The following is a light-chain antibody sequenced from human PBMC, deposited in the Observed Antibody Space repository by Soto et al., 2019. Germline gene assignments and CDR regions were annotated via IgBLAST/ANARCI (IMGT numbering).Light chain of an antibody. Sequence: EIVLTQSPATLSLSPGERATLSCRASQSVSDYLAWYQQKPGQAPRLLIFDTSNRATGIPARFSGSGSGTDITLTMSRLEPEDFEIYYCQQRSNWYTFGQGTKLQIK. V-gene: IGKV3-11*01. J-gene: IGKJ2*01. CDR1: QSVSDY. CDR2: DTS. CDR3: QQRSNWYT.